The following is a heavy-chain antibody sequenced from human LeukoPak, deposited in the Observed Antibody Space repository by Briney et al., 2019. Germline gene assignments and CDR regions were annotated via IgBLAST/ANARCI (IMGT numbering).Heavy chain of an antibody. D-gene: IGHD3-22*01. V-gene: IGHV4-31*03. CDR2: IYYSGST. CDR3: ARSHYYDSSGYYG. CDR1: GGSISSGGYY. J-gene: IGHJ4*02. Sequence: SQTLSLTCTVSGGSISSGGYYWSWIRQHPGKGLEWIGYIYYSGSTYYNPSLKRRVTISVDTSKNQFSLKLSSVTAADTAVYYCARSHYYDSSGYYGWGQGTLATVSS.